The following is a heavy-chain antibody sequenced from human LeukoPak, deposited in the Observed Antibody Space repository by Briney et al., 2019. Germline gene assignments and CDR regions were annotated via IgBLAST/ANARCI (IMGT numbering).Heavy chain of an antibody. D-gene: IGHD4-17*01. V-gene: IGHV4-39*01. J-gene: IGHJ5*02. Sequence: SETLSLTCTVSGVSISSSSDYWGWIRQPPGKGLEWIGTIYYSGSTYHNPSLKSRVTISVDTSKNQFSLKLSSVTAADTAVHYCARHAVTMGVFSWFDPWGQGTLVTVSS. CDR1: GVSISSSSDY. CDR3: ARHAVTMGVFSWFDP. CDR2: IYYSGST.